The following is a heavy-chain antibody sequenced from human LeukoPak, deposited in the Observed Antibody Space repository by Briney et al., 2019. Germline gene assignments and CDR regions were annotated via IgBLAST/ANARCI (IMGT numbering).Heavy chain of an antibody. CDR1: GFTFSSYG. CDR2: ISYDGSNK. Sequence: GGSLRLSCAASGFTFSSYGMHWVRQAPGKGLEWVAVISYDGSNKYFADSVKGRFTISRENSKNTLYLQMNSLRAEDTAVYYCAKDFLGSSRAFDIWGQGTMVTVSS. J-gene: IGHJ3*02. CDR3: AKDFLGSSRAFDI. V-gene: IGHV3-30*18. D-gene: IGHD2-2*01.